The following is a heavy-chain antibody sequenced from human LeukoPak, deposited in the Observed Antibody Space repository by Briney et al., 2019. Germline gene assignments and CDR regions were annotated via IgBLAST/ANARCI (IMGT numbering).Heavy chain of an antibody. V-gene: IGHV1-2*02. CDR2: INPYSGGT. CDR1: GYSFTGYY. D-gene: IGHD2-2*01. J-gene: IGHJ4*02. CDR3: VRDRTKYCSSTSCPLDY. Sequence: ASVKVSCKASGYSFTGYYMHWVRQAPSQGLEWMGWINPYSGGTNYAQKFQGRVTMTRDTSISTAYMELSRLRSDDTAVYYCVRDRTKYCSSTSCPLDYWGQGTLVTVSS.